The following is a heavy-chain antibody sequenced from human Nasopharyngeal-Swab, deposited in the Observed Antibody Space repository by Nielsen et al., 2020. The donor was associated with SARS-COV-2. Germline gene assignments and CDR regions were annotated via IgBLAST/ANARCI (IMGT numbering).Heavy chain of an antibody. D-gene: IGHD3-3*01. CDR2: ISSSSSYI. CDR3: ARSGELRFLEWLNTRPDY. V-gene: IGHV3-21*01. Sequence: GASLQISCAAPGFTFSSYSMNWVRQAPGKGLEWVSSISSSSSYIYYADSVKGRFTISRDNAKNSLYLQMNSLRAEDTAVYYCARSGELRFLEWLNTRPDYWGQGTLVTVSS. J-gene: IGHJ4*02. CDR1: GFTFSSYS.